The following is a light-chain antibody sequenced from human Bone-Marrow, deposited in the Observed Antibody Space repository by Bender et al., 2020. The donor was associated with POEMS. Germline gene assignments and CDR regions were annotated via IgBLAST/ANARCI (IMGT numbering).Light chain of an antibody. CDR3: CSYTSSTTLV. CDR1: SSDVGSFNP. J-gene: IGLJ2*01. Sequence: SALTQPASVSGSPGQSITISCTGTSSDVGSFNPVSWYKHHPGKAPKLMIYEGSKRSSGVSNRFSGSKSGNTASLTISGLQPEDEADYYCCSYTSSTTLVFGGGTKVTVL. V-gene: IGLV2-14*02. CDR2: EGS.